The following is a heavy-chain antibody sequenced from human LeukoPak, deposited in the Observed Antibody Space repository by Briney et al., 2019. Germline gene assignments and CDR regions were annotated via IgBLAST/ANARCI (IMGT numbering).Heavy chain of an antibody. CDR1: GYSFTSYW. D-gene: IGHD6-13*01. V-gene: IGHV5-51*01. Sequence: GESLQISCKGSGYSFTSYWIGWVRQMPGKGLEWMGIIYPGDSDTRYSPSFRGQVTISADKSISTAYLQWSSLKASDTAMYYCARHVSTLAAAVFDPWGQGTLVTVSS. CDR2: IYPGDSDT. CDR3: ARHVSTLAAAVFDP. J-gene: IGHJ5*02.